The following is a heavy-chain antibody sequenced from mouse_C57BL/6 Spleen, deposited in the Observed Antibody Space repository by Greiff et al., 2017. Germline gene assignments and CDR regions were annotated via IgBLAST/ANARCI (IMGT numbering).Heavy chain of an antibody. V-gene: IGHV1-64*01. Sequence: QVQLKQPGAELVKPGASVKLSCKASGYTFTSYWMHWVKQRPGQGLEWIGMIHPNSGSTNYNEKFKSKATLTVDKSSSTAYMQLSSLTSEDSAVYYCARWKSNYEDWFAYWGQGTLVTVSA. D-gene: IGHD2-5*01. CDR2: IHPNSGST. CDR3: ARWKSNYEDWFAY. J-gene: IGHJ3*01. CDR1: GYTFTSYW.